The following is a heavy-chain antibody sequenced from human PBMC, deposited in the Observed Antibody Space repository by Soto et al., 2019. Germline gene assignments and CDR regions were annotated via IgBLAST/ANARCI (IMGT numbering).Heavy chain of an antibody. Sequence: PGGSLRLSCAASGFTFSSYWMSWVRQAPGKGLEWVGHIRSKANNYATAYAASMKGRFTISRDDSKNTAYLQMNSLQTEDTAVYSCTTPYYYDSTVYYPYRYWGQGTLVTVSS. V-gene: IGHV3-73*01. J-gene: IGHJ4*02. D-gene: IGHD3-22*01. CDR3: TTPYYYDSTVYYPYRY. CDR1: GFTFSSYW. CDR2: IRSKANNYAT.